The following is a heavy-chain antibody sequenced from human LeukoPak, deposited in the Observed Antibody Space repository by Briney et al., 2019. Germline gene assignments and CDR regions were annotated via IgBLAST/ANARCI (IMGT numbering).Heavy chain of an antibody. D-gene: IGHD3-10*01. CDR3: AGGXMVXGTWYFDL. V-gene: IGHV4-59*01. CDR1: GGSISSYY. J-gene: IGHJ2*01. Sequence: CTVSGGSISSYYWSWIRQPPGKGLEWIGYIYYSGSTNYNPSLKSRVTISVDTSKNQFSLKLSSVTAADTAVYYCAGGXMVXGTWYFDLWGRGTLVTVSS. CDR2: IYYSGST.